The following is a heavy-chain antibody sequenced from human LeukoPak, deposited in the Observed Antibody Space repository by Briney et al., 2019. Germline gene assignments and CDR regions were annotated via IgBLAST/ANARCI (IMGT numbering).Heavy chain of an antibody. D-gene: IGHD2-2*01. V-gene: IGHV1-69*04. CDR2: IIPILGIA. CDR1: GGTFSSYA. CDR3: AREHIVVVPAAQNRPYYYYMDV. J-gene: IGHJ6*03. Sequence: GASVKVSCKASGGTFSSYAISWVRQAPGQGLEWMGRIIPILGIANYAQKFQGRVTITTDESTSTAYMELSSLRSEDTAVYYCAREHIVVVPAAQNRPYYYYMDVWDKGTTVTVSS.